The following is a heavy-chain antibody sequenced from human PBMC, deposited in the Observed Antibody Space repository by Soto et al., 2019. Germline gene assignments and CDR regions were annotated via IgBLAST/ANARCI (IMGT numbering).Heavy chain of an antibody. CDR1: GGSISSSSYY. D-gene: IGHD6-13*01. V-gene: IGHV4-39*01. J-gene: IGHJ5*02. Sequence: SETLSLTCTVSGGSISSSSYYWGWIRQPPGKGLEWIGSIYYSGSTYYNPSLKSRVTISVDTSKNQFSLKLSSVTAADTAVYYCARAKAPLYSSSWYWFDPCAQGTLVTVSS. CDR3: ARAKAPLYSSSWYWFDP. CDR2: IYYSGST.